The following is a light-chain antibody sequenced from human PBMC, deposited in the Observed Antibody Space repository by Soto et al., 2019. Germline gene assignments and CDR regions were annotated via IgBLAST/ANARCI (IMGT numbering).Light chain of an antibody. Sequence: DIQMTQSPSSLSASVGDRVTITCRASQSITNYLNWYQQKPGKAPNLLIYAASSLQSGVPSRFSGSGSGTEFTLTISSLQPDDFATYYCQQYNSYSEAFGQGTRWIS. CDR2: AAS. CDR3: QQYNSYSEA. V-gene: IGKV1-5*01. J-gene: IGKJ1*01. CDR1: QSITNY.